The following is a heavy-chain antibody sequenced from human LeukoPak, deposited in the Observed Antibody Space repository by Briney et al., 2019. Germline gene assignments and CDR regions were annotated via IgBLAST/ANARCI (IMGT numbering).Heavy chain of an antibody. Sequence: ASVKVSCKASGYTFTSYGISWVRQAPGQGLEWMGWISAYNGNTNYAQKLQGRVTMTTDTSTSTAYMELRSLRSDDTAVYYCARVAAAGTVVYYYYMDVWGKGTTVTVSS. V-gene: IGHV1-18*01. J-gene: IGHJ6*03. CDR2: ISAYNGNT. CDR3: ARVAAAGTVVYYYYMDV. D-gene: IGHD6-13*01. CDR1: GYTFTSYG.